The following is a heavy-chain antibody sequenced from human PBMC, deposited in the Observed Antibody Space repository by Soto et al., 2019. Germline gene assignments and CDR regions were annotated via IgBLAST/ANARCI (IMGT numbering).Heavy chain of an antibody. CDR3: ATLDQYSYGSDHPRYYYYGMDV. Sequence: ASVKVSCKASGGTFSSYAISWVRQAPGQGLEWMGGIIPIFGTANYAQKFQGRVTITADESTSTAYMELSSLRSEDTAVYYCATLDQYSYGSDHPRYYYYGMDVWGQGTTVTVSS. V-gene: IGHV1-69*13. CDR1: GGTFSSYA. D-gene: IGHD5-18*01. CDR2: IIPIFGTA. J-gene: IGHJ6*02.